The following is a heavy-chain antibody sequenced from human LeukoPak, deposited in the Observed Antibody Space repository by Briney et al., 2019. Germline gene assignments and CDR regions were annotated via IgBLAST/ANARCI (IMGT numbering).Heavy chain of an antibody. CDR1: GFTFSSYS. D-gene: IGHD3-9*01. J-gene: IGHJ4*02. CDR3: ARGHYDILTGYYISTVDY. V-gene: IGHV3-21*01. Sequence: PGGSLRLSCAAYGFTFSSYSMNWVRQAPGKGLEWVSSISSSSSYIYYAGSVKGRCTISRDNAKNSLYLQMNSLRAEDTAVYYCARGHYDILTGYYISTVDYWGQGTLVTVSS. CDR2: ISSSSSYI.